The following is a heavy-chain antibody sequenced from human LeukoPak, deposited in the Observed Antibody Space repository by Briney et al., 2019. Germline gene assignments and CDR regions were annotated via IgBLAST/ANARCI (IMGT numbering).Heavy chain of an antibody. D-gene: IGHD3-22*01. V-gene: IGHV4-59*08. Sequence: PSETLSLTCTVSGGSISSYYWSWIRQPPGKGLEWIGYIYYSGSTNYNPSLKSRVTISVDTSKNQFSLKLSSVTAADTAVYYCARQRARYDSSGGWFDPWGQGTLVTVSS. J-gene: IGHJ5*02. CDR3: ARQRARYDSSGGWFDP. CDR1: GGSISSYY. CDR2: IYYSGST.